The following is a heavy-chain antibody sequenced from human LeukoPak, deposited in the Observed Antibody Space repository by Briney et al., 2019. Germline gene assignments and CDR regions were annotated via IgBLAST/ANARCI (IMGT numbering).Heavy chain of an antibody. J-gene: IGHJ4*02. CDR3: AKGGWLDN. CDR1: GFTFSRLW. V-gene: IGHV3-7*01. D-gene: IGHD1-26*01. Sequence: GGSLRLSCTASGFTFSRLWMSWVRQAPGKGLEWVAKINEDGSVEYYVDSVKGRVTISRDNAKTSVSLQLNSLRVEDTAVYYCAKGGWLDNWGQGTLVTVSS. CDR2: INEDGSVE.